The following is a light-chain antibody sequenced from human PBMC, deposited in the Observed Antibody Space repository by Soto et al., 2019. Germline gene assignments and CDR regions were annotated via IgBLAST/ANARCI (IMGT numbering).Light chain of an antibody. Sequence: QPVLTQPPSASGSPGQSVTISCTGTSSDVGGYNYVSWYQQHPGKAPKLIIYEVTKRPSGVPDRFSGSKSGNTASLTVSGLQAEDEADYYCSSYAGSNNLFGGGTKLTVL. J-gene: IGLJ2*01. CDR1: SSDVGGYNY. CDR3: SSYAGSNNL. V-gene: IGLV2-8*01. CDR2: EVT.